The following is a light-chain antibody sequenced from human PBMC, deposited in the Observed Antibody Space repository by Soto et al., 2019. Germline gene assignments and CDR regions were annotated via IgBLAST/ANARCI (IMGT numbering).Light chain of an antibody. CDR3: QQYYSYPRGT. CDR2: AAS. Sequence: DVQMTQSPSSLSASVVDRFTSTCRASQSISSYLNWYQQKPGKAPKLLIYAASTLQSGVPSRFSGSGSGTDFTLTISCLQSEDFATYYCQQYYSYPRGTFGQGTKVDIK. J-gene: IGKJ1*01. CDR1: QSISSY. V-gene: IGKV1-39*01.